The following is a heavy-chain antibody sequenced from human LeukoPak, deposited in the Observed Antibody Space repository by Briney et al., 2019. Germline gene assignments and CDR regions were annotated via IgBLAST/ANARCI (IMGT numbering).Heavy chain of an antibody. V-gene: IGHV3-30*18. CDR1: GFTFSSYG. CDR2: ISYDGSNK. J-gene: IGHJ4*02. Sequence: GGSLRLSCAASGFTFSSYGMHWVRQAPGKGLEWVAVISYDGSNKYYADSVKGRFTISRDNSKNTLYLQMNSLRAEDTAVYYCAKDSGSGYDPIDYWGQGTLVTVSS. CDR3: AKDSGSGYDPIDY. D-gene: IGHD5-12*01.